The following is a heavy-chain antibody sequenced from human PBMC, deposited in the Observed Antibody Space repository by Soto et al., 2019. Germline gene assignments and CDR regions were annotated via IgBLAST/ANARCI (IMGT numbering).Heavy chain of an antibody. J-gene: IGHJ6*02. CDR1: GGTFSSYA. Sequence: QVQLVQSGAEVKKPGSSVKVSCKASGGTFSSYAISWVRQAPGQGLEWMGGIIPIFGTANYAQKFQGRVTITADESTSYAYRGLSSLRSEDTAVYYCAGLAGVVTLGYYSGMDVWGHGTTITVSS. V-gene: IGHV1-69*01. CDR3: AGLAGVVTLGYYSGMDV. D-gene: IGHD2-21*02. CDR2: IIPIFGTA.